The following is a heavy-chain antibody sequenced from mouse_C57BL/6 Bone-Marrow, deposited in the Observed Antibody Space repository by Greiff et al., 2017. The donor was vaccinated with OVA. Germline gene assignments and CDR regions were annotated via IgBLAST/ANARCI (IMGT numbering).Heavy chain of an antibody. J-gene: IGHJ3*01. Sequence: VQLKESGGDLVKPGGSLKLSCAASGFTFSSYGMSWVRQTPDKRLEWVATISSGGSYTYYPASVKGRFTISRDNAKNTLYLQMSSLKSEDTAMYYCARRGYGNYLAWFAYWGQGTLVTVSA. CDR1: GFTFSSYG. D-gene: IGHD2-10*02. V-gene: IGHV5-6*01. CDR2: ISSGGSYT. CDR3: ARRGYGNYLAWFAY.